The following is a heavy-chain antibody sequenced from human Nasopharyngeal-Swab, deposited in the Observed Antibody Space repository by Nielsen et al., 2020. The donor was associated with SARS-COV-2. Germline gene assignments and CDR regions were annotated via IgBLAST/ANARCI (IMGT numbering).Heavy chain of an antibody. CDR2: TSGSGGST. V-gene: IGHV3-23*01. CDR1: GYTFSSYW. J-gene: IGHJ4*02. Sequence: LKISCAASGYTFSSYWMHWVRQAPGKGLEWVSTTSGSGGSTHYVDSVKGRFTISRDNSKNTLYLQMNSLRAEDTAVYYCAKTFHYYDSMLELYYFDYWGQGTLVTVSS. D-gene: IGHD3-22*01. CDR3: AKTFHYYDSMLELYYFDY.